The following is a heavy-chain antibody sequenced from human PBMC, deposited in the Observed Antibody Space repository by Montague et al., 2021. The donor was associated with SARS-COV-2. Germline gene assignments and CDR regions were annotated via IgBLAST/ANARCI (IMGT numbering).Heavy chain of an antibody. J-gene: IGHJ5*02. CDR1: GGSMSTVNYY. CDR3: ARERQEVGIYFDP. Sequence: SETLSLTCTVSGGSMSTVNYYWGWVRQTPGKGLDWVGSISYSGATYYNPSLETRVSISRDTSKSQFSLELRSVTAADTAVYYCARERQEVGIYFDPWGHGTLVNVSS. CDR2: ISYSGAT. D-gene: IGHD1-1*01. V-gene: IGHV4-39*07.